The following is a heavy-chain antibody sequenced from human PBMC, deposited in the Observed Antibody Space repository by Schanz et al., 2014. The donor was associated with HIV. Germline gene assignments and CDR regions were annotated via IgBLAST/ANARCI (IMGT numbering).Heavy chain of an antibody. D-gene: IGHD6-13*01. CDR1: GFTFRSYG. CDR2: ISATGGST. Sequence: VQLVESGGGVVQPGRSLRLSCAASGFTFRSYGMHWVRQAPGKGLEWVSAISATGGSTYYADSVKGRFTISRDNSKNTLYLQMNSLRPEDTAVYYCAKDKSRHTYSSSSIFDPWGQGTLVTVSS. V-gene: IGHV3-23*04. J-gene: IGHJ5*02. CDR3: AKDKSRHTYSSSSIFDP.